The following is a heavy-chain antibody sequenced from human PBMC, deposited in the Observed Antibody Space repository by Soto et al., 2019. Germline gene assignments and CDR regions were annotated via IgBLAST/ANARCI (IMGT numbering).Heavy chain of an antibody. J-gene: IGHJ4*02. CDR2: IKQDGSEK. V-gene: IGHV3-7*01. D-gene: IGHD1-1*01. Sequence: GGSLRLSCAASGFTFNSYWMSWVRQAPGKGLEWVANIKQDGSEKYYVDSVKGRFTISRDNAKNSLYLQMNSLRAEDTAVYYCARGRRHFDYWGQGTLVTVSS. CDR3: ARGRRHFDY. CDR1: GFTFNSYW.